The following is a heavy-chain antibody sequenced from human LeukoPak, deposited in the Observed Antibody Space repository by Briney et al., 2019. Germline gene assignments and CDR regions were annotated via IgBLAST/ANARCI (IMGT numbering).Heavy chain of an antibody. CDR3: AKRGSGYFDY. CDR2: ISDSGGNT. CDR1: GFTFSSYA. V-gene: IGHV3-23*01. J-gene: IGHJ4*02. Sequence: GGSLRLSCAASGFTFSSYAMTWVRQAPGKGLEWVSAISDSGGNTYYADSVRGRFTAFRDNSKKTLYLQVNNLRVEDTAVYYCAKRGSGYFDYWGQGTLVTVSS. D-gene: IGHD2-15*01.